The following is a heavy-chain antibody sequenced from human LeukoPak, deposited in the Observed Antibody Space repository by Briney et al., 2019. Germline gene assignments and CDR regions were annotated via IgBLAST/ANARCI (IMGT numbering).Heavy chain of an antibody. D-gene: IGHD2-2*01. CDR2: INPNSGGT. J-gene: IGHJ4*02. CDR1: GYTFTDYY. V-gene: IGHV1-2*02. CDR3: ASWHCSSTSCSTFDY. Sequence: ASVKVSCKASGYTFTDYYMHWVRQAPGQGLEWMGWINPNSGGTNYAQKFQGRVTMTRDTSISTAYMELSRLRSDDTAVYYCASWHCSSTSCSTFDYWGQGTLVTVSS.